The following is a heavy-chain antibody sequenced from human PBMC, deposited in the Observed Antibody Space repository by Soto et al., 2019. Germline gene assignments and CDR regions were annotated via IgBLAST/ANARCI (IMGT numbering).Heavy chain of an antibody. CDR1: GFTFTSSA. CDR3: AAEPSADYYDSSGLGAFDI. CDR2: IVVGSGNT. J-gene: IGHJ3*02. V-gene: IGHV1-58*01. Sequence: GASVKVSCKASGFTFTSSAVQWVRQARGLRREWIGWIVVGSGNTNYAQKFQETVTITRDMSTSTAYMELSSLRSEDTAVYYCAAEPSADYYDSSGLGAFDIWGQGTMVTVSS. D-gene: IGHD3-22*01.